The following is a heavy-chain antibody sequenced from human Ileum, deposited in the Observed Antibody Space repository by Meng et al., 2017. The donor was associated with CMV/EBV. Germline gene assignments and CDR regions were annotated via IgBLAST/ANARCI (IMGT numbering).Heavy chain of an antibody. CDR2: LHPNSGGT. J-gene: IGHJ5*02. CDR1: GYTFTGFY. Sequence: AGYTFTGFYVHWVRQAPGQGFEWMGRLHPNSGGTNYAQRFQGRITMTRDTSISTVYMELNRLRSDDTAVYYCARDNFPGISPWFDPWGQGTLVTVSS. CDR3: ARDNFPGISPWFDP. D-gene: IGHD1-20*01. V-gene: IGHV1-2*06.